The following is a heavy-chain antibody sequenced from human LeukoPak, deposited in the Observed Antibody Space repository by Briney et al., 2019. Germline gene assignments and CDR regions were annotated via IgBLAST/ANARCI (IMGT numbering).Heavy chain of an antibody. CDR2: ISWNSGSI. V-gene: IGHV3-9*01. D-gene: IGHD1-26*01. J-gene: IGHJ5*02. CDR1: GFTFDDYA. Sequence: GRSLRLSCAASGFTFDDYAMHWVRQAPGKGLEWVSGISWNSGSIGYADSVKGRFTISRDNAKNSLYLQTNCLRAEDTALYYCAKGGSGSYYRPGFDWFDPWGQGTLVTVSS. CDR3: AKGGSGSYYRPGFDWFDP.